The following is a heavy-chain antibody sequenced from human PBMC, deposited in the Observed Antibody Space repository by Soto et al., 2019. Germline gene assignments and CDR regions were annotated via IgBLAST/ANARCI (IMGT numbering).Heavy chain of an antibody. CDR1: GFTFSDFG. CDR3: AKGTAVARQPFAN. CDR2: ISADGSDK. V-gene: IGHV3-30*18. Sequence: QVQLVESGGGVAQPERSLRLSCATSGFTFSDFGMHWVRQGPGKGLEWVAAISADGSDKYYPGSVKGRFTISRDNTKNALYLQMKSLRTEDTAIYYCAKGTAVARQPFANWGQGTLVTVSS. J-gene: IGHJ4*02. D-gene: IGHD6-19*01.